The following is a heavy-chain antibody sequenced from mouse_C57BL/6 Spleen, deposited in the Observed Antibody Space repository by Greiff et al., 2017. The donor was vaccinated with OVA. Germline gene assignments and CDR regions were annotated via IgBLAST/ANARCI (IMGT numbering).Heavy chain of an antibody. CDR3: ATGRYDYDEAY. Sequence: VQLQQPGAELVKPGASVKVSCKASGYTFTSYWMHWVKQRPGQGLEWIGRIHPSDSDTNYNQKFKGKATLTVDKSSSTAYMQLSSLTSEDSAAYYCATGRYDYDEAYWGQGTLVTVSA. CDR1: GYTFTSYW. CDR2: IHPSDSDT. J-gene: IGHJ3*01. D-gene: IGHD2-4*01. V-gene: IGHV1-74*01.